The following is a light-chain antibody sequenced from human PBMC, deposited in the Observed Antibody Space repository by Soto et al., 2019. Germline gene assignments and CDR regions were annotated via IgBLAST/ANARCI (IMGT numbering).Light chain of an antibody. CDR3: SSFTSSGTFYV. CDR2: EVS. CDR1: SSDVGAHNY. Sequence: QAVVTQPASVSGSPGQAITISCTGTSSDVGAHNYVSWYQQHPGKAPKLIIYEVSNRPSGVSNRFSGSKSGNTASLTISGLQADDEAAYHCSSFTSSGTFYVFGTGTKVTV. J-gene: IGLJ1*01. V-gene: IGLV2-14*01.